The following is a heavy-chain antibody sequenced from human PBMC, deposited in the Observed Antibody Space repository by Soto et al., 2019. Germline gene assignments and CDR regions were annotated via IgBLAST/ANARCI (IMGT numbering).Heavy chain of an antibody. J-gene: IGHJ4*02. Sequence: SETLSLTCAVYGGSFSGYYWSWIRQPPGKGLEWIGEINHSGSTNYNPSLKSRVTISVDTSKNQFSLKLSSVTAADTAVYYCARLSGDYEYYFDYWGQGTLVTVSS. CDR2: INHSGST. CDR3: ARLSGDYEYYFDY. D-gene: IGHD4-17*01. V-gene: IGHV4-34*01. CDR1: GGSFSGYY.